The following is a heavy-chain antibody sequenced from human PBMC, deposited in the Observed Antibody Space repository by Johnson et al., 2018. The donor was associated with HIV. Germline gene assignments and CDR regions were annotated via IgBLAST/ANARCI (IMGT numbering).Heavy chain of an antibody. CDR3: ARTCLGDYDISDENAFDI. V-gene: IGHV3-48*04. CDR2: ISSSGSTI. D-gene: IGHD3-22*01. J-gene: IGHJ3*02. Sequence: VQLVESGGGVVQPGGSLRLSCAASGFTFSSYAMHWVRQAPGKGLEWVSYISSSGSTIYYADSVKGRFTISRDNAKNTLYLQMNSLRAEDTAVYYCARTCLGDYDISDENAFDIWGQGAMVTVSS. CDR1: GFTFSSYA.